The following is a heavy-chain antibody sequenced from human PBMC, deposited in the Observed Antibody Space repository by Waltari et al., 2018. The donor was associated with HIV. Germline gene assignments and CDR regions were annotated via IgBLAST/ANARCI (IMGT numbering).Heavy chain of an antibody. CDR1: GGSFRVYC. CDR2: INHSGST. D-gene: IGHD1-26*01. J-gene: IGHJ2*01. V-gene: IGHV4-34*01. Sequence: QVQLQQWGAGLLKPSETLSLTGAVYGGSFRVYCWGWIRQHPGKGLEWIGEINHSGSTNYNPSLKSRVTISVDTSKNQFSLMLNSVTAADTAVYYCAREREWYFDLWGRGTLVTVSS. CDR3: AREREWYFDL.